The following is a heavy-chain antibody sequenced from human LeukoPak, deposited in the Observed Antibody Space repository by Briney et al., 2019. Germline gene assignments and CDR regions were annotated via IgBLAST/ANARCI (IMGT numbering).Heavy chain of an antibody. D-gene: IGHD5-18*01. CDR3: ARDAVDTANAV. CDR2: IYSGGST. Sequence: GGSLRLSCAASGFTVSSNYMSWVRQAPGKGLEWVSVIYSGGSTYYADSVKGRFTISRDNAKNTLYLQMNSLRAEDTAVYYCARDAVDTANAVWGQGTTVTVSS. V-gene: IGHV3-53*01. CDR1: GFTVSSNY. J-gene: IGHJ6*02.